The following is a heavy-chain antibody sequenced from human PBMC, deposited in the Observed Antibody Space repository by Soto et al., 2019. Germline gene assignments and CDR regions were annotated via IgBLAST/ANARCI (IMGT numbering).Heavy chain of an antibody. D-gene: IGHD5-12*01. Sequence: SGPTLVKPTQTLTLTCTFSGFSLSTSGVGVGWIRQPPGKALEWLALIYWDDDKRYSPSLKSRLTITKDTSKNQVVLTMTNMDPVDTATYYCAHIQYSGYEDDAFDIWGQGTMVTVSS. CDR1: GFSLSTSGVG. J-gene: IGHJ3*02. CDR3: AHIQYSGYEDDAFDI. V-gene: IGHV2-5*02. CDR2: IYWDDDK.